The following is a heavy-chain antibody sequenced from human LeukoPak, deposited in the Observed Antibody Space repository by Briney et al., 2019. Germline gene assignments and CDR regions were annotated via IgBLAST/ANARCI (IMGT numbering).Heavy chain of an antibody. CDR1: GYTFTSYG. J-gene: IGHJ4*02. Sequence: ASVKVSCKASGYTFTSYGISWVRQAPEQGLEWMGWITAYNGNTNYAQKLQGRVTMTTDTSTSTAYMELRSLRSDDTAVYYCAREQYYYDNSGYYDFWGQGTQVTVSS. V-gene: IGHV1-18*01. CDR3: AREQYYYDNSGYYDF. CDR2: ITAYNGNT. D-gene: IGHD3-22*01.